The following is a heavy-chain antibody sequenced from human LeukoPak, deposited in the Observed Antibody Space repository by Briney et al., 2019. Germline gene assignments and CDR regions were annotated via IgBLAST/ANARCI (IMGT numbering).Heavy chain of an antibody. J-gene: IGHJ4*02. CDR1: GGTFSSYA. CDR3: ARGVATIKFSHNPYYFDY. CDR2: IIPIFGTA. D-gene: IGHD5-12*01. Sequence: SVKVSCKASGGTFSSYAISWVRQAPGQGLEWMGGIIPIFGTANYARKFQGRVTITADESTSTAYMELSSLRSEDTAVYYCARGVATIKFSHNPYYFDYWGQGTLVTVSS. V-gene: IGHV1-69*13.